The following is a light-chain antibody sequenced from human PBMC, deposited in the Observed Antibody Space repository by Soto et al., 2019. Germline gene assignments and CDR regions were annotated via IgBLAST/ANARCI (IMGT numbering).Light chain of an antibody. V-gene: IGKV3-20*01. J-gene: IGKJ4*01. Sequence: EIVLTQSPATLSLSPGERATLSCRASQSVSSSYLAWYQQKPGQAPRLLSYGAYGRATVVPDGLSGSGSATNFTLTISRLEPEDVAVYYCCQYTGSRVLTFGGGTKVEI. CDR2: GAY. CDR1: QSVSSSY. CDR3: CQYTGSRVLT.